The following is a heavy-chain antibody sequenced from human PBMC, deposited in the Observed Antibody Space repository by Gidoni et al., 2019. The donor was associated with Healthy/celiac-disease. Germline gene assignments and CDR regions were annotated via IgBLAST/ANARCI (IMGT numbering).Heavy chain of an antibody. D-gene: IGHD2-2*01. V-gene: IGHV3-74*01. CDR1: GFTFSSYW. Sequence: EVQLVESGGGLVQPGGSLRLSCAASGFTFSSYWMHWVRQAPGKGLVWVSRINSDGSSTSYADSVKGRFTISRDNAKNTLYLQMNSLRAEDTAVYYCARDIPQYCSSTSCYGYYYYGMDVWGQGTTVTVSS. CDR3: ARDIPQYCSSTSCYGYYYYGMDV. CDR2: INSDGSST. J-gene: IGHJ6*02.